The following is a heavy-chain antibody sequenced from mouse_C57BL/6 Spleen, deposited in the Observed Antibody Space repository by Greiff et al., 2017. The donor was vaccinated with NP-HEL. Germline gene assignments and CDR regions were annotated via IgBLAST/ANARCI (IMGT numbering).Heavy chain of an antibody. CDR3: ARSNWDFAWFAY. Sequence: VQLQQSGAELVKPGASVKMSCKASGYTFTSYWITWVKQRPGQGLEWIGDIYPGSGSTNYNEKFKSKATLTVDTSSSTAYMQLSSLTSEDSAVYYCARSNWDFAWFAYWGQGTLVTVSA. J-gene: IGHJ3*01. D-gene: IGHD4-1*01. CDR2: IYPGSGST. V-gene: IGHV1-55*01. CDR1: GYTFTSYW.